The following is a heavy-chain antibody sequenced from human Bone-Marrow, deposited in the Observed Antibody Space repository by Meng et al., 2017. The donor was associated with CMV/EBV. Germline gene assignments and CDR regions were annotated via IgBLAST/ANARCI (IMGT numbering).Heavy chain of an antibody. V-gene: IGHV3-33*01. Sequence: SLRLTCAASGINFSNYGVQWVRQAPGKGLEWVAVIWYDRNNKNYADSVKGRFIISRDNSKNTLYLQMNSLRAEDTAVYYCARVKLQADAFDIWGQGTMVTVSS. CDR2: IWYDRNNK. J-gene: IGHJ3*02. D-gene: IGHD4-23*01. CDR3: ARVKLQADAFDI. CDR1: GINFSNYG.